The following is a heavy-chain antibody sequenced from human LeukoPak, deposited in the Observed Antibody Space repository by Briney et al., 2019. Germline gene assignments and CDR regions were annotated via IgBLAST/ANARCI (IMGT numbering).Heavy chain of an antibody. V-gene: IGHV3-74*01. CDR1: GFAFTNYC. CDR3: ARPIRADAGFDM. Sequence: GGSLILSCAASGFAFTNYCMYWVRQAPGKGLVWVSRINIGGSKTNYADSVNGRFTISRDNAKKTLSLQMNSLRGEDTAVYYCARPIRADAGFDMGGEGTMVTV. D-gene: IGHD6-13*01. CDR2: INIGGSKT. J-gene: IGHJ3*02.